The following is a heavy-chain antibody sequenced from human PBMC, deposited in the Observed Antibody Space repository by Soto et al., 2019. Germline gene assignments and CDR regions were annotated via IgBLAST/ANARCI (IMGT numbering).Heavy chain of an antibody. CDR2: ISGSGGST. CDR1: GFTFSSYA. CDR3: AKDRERSTTPTNWSHH. D-gene: IGHD1-1*01. J-gene: IGHJ5*02. V-gene: IGHV3-23*01. Sequence: GGSLRLSCAASGFTFSSYAMSWVRQAPGKGLEWVSAISGSGGSTYYADSVKGRFTISRDNSKNTLYLQMNSLRAEDTAVYYCAKDRERSTTPTNWSHHCGQATLVTVSS.